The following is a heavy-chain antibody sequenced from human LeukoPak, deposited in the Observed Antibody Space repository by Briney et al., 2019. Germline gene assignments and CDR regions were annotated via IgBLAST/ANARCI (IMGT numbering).Heavy chain of an antibody. CDR1: GFTFDDYA. D-gene: IGHD3-22*01. CDR2: ISWNSGSI. Sequence: HPGGSLRLSCAASGFTFDDYAMHWVRQAPGKGLEWVSGISWNSGSIGYADSVKGRFTISRDNAKNSLYLQMNSLRAEDTALYYCAKVPIPTYYYDSSGYGGYAFDIWGQGTMVTVSS. CDR3: AKVPIPTYYYDSSGYGGYAFDI. J-gene: IGHJ3*02. V-gene: IGHV3-9*01.